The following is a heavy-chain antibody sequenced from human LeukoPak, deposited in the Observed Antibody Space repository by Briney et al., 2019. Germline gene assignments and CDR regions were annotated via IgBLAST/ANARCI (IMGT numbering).Heavy chain of an antibody. J-gene: IGHJ4*02. Sequence: SETLSFSCAVSGGSINSRNWWSWVRQPPGKGLEWIGEFHHSGSTNYNPSLKSRVTISVDKSKNQFSLNLSSVTAADTAVYYCARGSDYGSSAYYWRVLDYWGQGILVTVSS. CDR2: FHHSGST. D-gene: IGHD3-22*01. CDR1: GGSINSRNW. CDR3: ARGSDYGSSAYYWRVLDY. V-gene: IGHV4-4*02.